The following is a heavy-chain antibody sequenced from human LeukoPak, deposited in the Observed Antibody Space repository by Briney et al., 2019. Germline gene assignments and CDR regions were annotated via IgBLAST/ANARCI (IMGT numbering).Heavy chain of an antibody. Sequence: GASVKVSCKASGGTFSSYAISWVRQAPGQGLEWMGGIIPIFGTANYAQKFQGRVTITTDESTSTAYMELSSLRSEDTAVYYCARGPYTVTTYYYYYMDVWGKGTTVTVSS. J-gene: IGHJ6*03. CDR1: GGTFSSYA. CDR2: IIPIFGTA. CDR3: ARGPYTVTTYYYYYMDV. D-gene: IGHD4-17*01. V-gene: IGHV1-69*05.